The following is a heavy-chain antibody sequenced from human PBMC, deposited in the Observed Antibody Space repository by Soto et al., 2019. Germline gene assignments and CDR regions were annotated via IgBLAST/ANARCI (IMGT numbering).Heavy chain of an antibody. CDR3: ARGSKESYPGSRIFDF. V-gene: IGHV3-23*01. D-gene: IGHD3-10*01. Sequence: EVQLLESGGDLVQPGGSLRLSCVVSGITFWSRAMSWVRQAPGEGLEWVSTITDSGGDTKYADSERGRFTISRDNSKYTLDLEMTSLRAEESAVYYCARGSKESYPGSRIFDFWGRGTLVTVSS. J-gene: IGHJ4*02. CDR2: ITDSGGDT. CDR1: GITFWSRA.